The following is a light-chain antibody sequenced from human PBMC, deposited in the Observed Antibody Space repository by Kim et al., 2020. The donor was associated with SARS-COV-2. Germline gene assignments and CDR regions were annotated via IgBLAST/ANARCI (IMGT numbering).Light chain of an antibody. V-gene: IGKV1-12*01. Sequence: DIQMTQSPSSVSASVGDRVTITCRASQGIKSYLAWYQQTPGKAPKLLIYATSILQSGVSSRFSGRGSGTDFALTISSLQPEDFVIYYCQQAFSFPLTFGGGTKVDIK. CDR1: QGIKSY. J-gene: IGKJ4*01. CDR2: ATS. CDR3: QQAFSFPLT.